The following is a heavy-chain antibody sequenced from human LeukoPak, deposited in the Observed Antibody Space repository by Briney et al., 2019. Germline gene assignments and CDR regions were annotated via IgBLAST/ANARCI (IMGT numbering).Heavy chain of an antibody. D-gene: IGHD2-15*01. CDR2: IIPILGVA. V-gene: IGHV1-69*04. CDR1: GVTLTTYG. Sequence: SVKVSCKASGVTLTTYGIRWLRQAPGQGLEWMGTIIPILGVANYVQKFQDRLTITTDKSTNTAYMELHSLRTEDTAVYYCAGPSYCTGGGCLYFFDYWGQGTLVTVSS. J-gene: IGHJ4*02. CDR3: AGPSYCTGGGCLYFFDY.